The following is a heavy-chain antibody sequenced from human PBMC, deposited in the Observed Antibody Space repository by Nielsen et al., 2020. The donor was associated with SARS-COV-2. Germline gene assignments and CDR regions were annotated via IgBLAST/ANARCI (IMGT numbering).Heavy chain of an antibody. Sequence: ASVKVSCKVSGYTLTELSMHWVRQAPGKGLEWMGGFDPEDAETIYAQKFQGRVTMTEDTSTDTAYMELSSLRSEDTAVYYCATYHTRQMTLYYFDYWGQGTLVTVSS. CDR3: ATYHTRQMTLYYFDY. V-gene: IGHV1-24*01. CDR2: FDPEDAET. J-gene: IGHJ4*02. D-gene: IGHD2-21*02. CDR1: GYTLTELS.